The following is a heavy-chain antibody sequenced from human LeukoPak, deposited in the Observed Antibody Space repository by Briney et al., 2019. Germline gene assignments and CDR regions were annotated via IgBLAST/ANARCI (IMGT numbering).Heavy chain of an antibody. D-gene: IGHD3-3*01. CDR3: ARWVWSGYYIDY. CDR1: GGTFSNYA. V-gene: IGHV1-69*05. Sequence: GASVKVSCKASGGTFSNYAISWVRQAPGQGLEWMGGIIPIFGTANYAQKLQGRVTMTTDTSTSTAYMELRSLRSDDTAVYYCARWVWSGYYIDYWGQGTLVTVSS. CDR2: IIPIFGTA. J-gene: IGHJ4*02.